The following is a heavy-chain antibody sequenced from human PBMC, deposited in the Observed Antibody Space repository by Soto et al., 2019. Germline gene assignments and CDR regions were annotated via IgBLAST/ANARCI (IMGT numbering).Heavy chain of an antibody. Sequence: GGSLRLSCAASGFTFSSYGMHWVRQAPGKGLEWVAVISYDGSNKYYADSVKGRFTISRDNSKNTLYLQMNSLRAEDTAVYYCENPWSYYDILAAPSHWGQGTLVTVSS. CDR2: ISYDGSNK. D-gene: IGHD3-9*01. CDR1: GFTFSSYG. J-gene: IGHJ4*02. CDR3: ENPWSYYDILAAPSH. V-gene: IGHV3-30*18.